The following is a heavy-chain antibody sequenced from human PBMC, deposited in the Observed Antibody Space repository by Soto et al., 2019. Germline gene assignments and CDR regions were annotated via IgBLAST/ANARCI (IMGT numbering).Heavy chain of an antibody. CDR2: INSGGRT. CDR1: GFNFSSYT. J-gene: IGHJ4*02. D-gene: IGHD4-17*01. V-gene: IGHV3-23*01. Sequence: EVQLLESGGGLVQPGGSLRLSCAASGFNFSSYTMNWVRQAPGKGLEWVSGINSGGRTYYADSVKGRFTISRDDSKNTLYLQIISRRAEDTAVYYCAKDLRPDGVWDFDYWGQGTLVTVSS. CDR3: AKDLRPDGVWDFDY.